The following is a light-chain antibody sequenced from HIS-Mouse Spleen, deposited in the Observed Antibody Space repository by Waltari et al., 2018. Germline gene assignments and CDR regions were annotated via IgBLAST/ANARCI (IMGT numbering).Light chain of an antibody. V-gene: IGLV2-14*03. CDR1: SSDVGGYNY. CDR3: SSHTSSSTLV. CDR2: DVS. Sequence: QSALTQPASVSGSPGQSITISCTGTSSDVGGYNYVPGYQQHPGKAPKLRVYDVSNRPSGVSNRFSGSKSGNTASLTISGLQAEEVADYYCSSHTSSSTLVFGGGTKLTVL. J-gene: IGLJ2*01.